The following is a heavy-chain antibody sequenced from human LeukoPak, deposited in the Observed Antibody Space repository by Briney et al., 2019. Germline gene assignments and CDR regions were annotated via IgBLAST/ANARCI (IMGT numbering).Heavy chain of an antibody. CDR1: GFTFSSYG. J-gene: IGHJ4*02. D-gene: IGHD2-21*02. CDR3: ARDPRGGGDCYFDY. CDR2: ISYDGSNK. V-gene: IGHV3-30*04. Sequence: GGSLRLSCAASGFTFSSYGMHWVSQAPGKGLEWVAVISYDGSNKYYADSVKGRFTITRDNSKNTLYLQMNSLRAEDTAVYYCARDPRGGGDCYFDYWGQGTLVTVSS.